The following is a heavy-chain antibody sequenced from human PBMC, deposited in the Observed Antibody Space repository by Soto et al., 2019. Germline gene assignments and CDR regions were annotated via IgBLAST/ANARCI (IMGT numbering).Heavy chain of an antibody. CDR3: ASTDRVDYYPYF. CDR2: IYHSGTT. D-gene: IGHD3-10*01. CDR1: GDSISRGYH. V-gene: IGHV4-38-2*01. Sequence: SETLSLTCAVSGDSISRGYHWAWIRQPPGKGLEWVASIYHSGTTYYNPSLTSRVTISVDTSKNQFYLKLTSVTAADSAVYYCASTDRVDYYPYF. J-gene: IGHJ4*01.